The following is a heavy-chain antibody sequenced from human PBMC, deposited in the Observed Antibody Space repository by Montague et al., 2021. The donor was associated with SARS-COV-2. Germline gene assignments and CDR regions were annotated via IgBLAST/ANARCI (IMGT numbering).Heavy chain of an antibody. V-gene: IGHV4-59*01. D-gene: IGHD3-9*01. CDR1: GGSISSDY. J-gene: IGHJ6*02. CDR2: INYSGIT. Sequence: SETLSLTCTVSGGSISSDYWSWIRQPPGKGLEWIGYINYSGITTYNPSLQSRVTILVDTSKNQFSLKLSSVSAADTAVYYCARSGSHYEILPGQIWTQTFHSLDVWGQGTSVTVSS. CDR3: ARSGSHYEILPGQIWTQTFHSLDV.